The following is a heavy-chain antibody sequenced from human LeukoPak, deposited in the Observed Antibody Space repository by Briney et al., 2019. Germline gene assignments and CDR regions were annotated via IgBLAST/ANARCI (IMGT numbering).Heavy chain of an antibody. CDR1: GFTFSRYW. J-gene: IGHJ4*02. V-gene: IGHV3-7*01. Sequence: GSLRLSRAASGFTFSRYWTNWVRQGPPQGMGWVGNIKQVGSDKYYVDSVKGRFTISRDNAKNSLYLQMNSLRAEDTAVYYCARDYSASGAHDYWGQGTLVTVSS. CDR3: ARDYSASGAHDY. D-gene: IGHD3-10*01. CDR2: IKQVGSDK.